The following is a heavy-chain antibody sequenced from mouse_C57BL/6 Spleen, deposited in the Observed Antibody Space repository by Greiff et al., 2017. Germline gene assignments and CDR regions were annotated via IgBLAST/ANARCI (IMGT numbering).Heavy chain of an antibody. CDR1: GYTFTSYW. CDR3: ARDGSSPNWYFDV. D-gene: IGHD1-1*01. Sequence: QVQLQQPGAELVKPGASVKLSCKASGYTFTSYWMHWVKQRPGQGLEWIGMIHPNSGSTNYNEKFKSKATLTVDKSSSTAYMQLSSLTSEDSAVXYCARDGSSPNWYFDVWGTGTTVTVSS. V-gene: IGHV1-64*01. CDR2: IHPNSGST. J-gene: IGHJ1*03.